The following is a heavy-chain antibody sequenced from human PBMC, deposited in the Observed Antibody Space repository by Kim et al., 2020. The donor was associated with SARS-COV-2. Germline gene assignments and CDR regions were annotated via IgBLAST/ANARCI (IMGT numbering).Heavy chain of an antibody. Sequence: SETLSLTCTVSGGSISSSSYYWGWIRQPPGKGLEWIGSIYYSGSTYYNPSLKSRVTISVDTSKNQFSLKLSSVTAADTAVYYCAREETYGPYYYYYGMDVWGQGTTVTVSS. D-gene: IGHD3-10*01. CDR3: AREETYGPYYYYYGMDV. CDR1: GGSISSSSYY. J-gene: IGHJ6*02. V-gene: IGHV4-39*07. CDR2: IYYSGST.